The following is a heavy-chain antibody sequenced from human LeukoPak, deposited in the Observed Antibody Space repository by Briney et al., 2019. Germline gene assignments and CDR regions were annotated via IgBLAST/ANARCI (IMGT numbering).Heavy chain of an antibody. D-gene: IGHD7-27*01. CDR3: VRTPPNWGFDY. CDR1: GGTFSSYA. V-gene: IGHV1-8*02. J-gene: IGHJ4*02. Sequence: ASVKVSCKASGGTFSSYAINWVRQATGQGLEWLGWMSPNSGDTGYAQKFQGRVTMTSDSSISTAYMELSSLRSEDTAIYYCVRTPPNWGFDYWGQGILVTVSS. CDR2: MSPNSGDT.